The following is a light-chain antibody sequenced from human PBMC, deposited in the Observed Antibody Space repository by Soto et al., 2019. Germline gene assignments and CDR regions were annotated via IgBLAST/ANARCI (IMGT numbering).Light chain of an antibody. CDR1: QNISSW. CDR3: QHYNSYPVA. Sequence: DINLSQSPSTLSGCGGDRVTIPCRASQNISSWLAWYQQKPGKAPKLLIYEASTLKSGVPSRFSGSGSGTEFTLTISSLQPDDFATYYCQHYNSYPVAFGQGTKVDI. J-gene: IGKJ1*01. CDR2: EAS. V-gene: IGKV1-5*03.